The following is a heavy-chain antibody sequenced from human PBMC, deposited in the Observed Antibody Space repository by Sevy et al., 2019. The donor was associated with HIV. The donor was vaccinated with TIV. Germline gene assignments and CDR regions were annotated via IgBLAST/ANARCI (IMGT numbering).Heavy chain of an antibody. J-gene: IGHJ4*02. CDR3: THNTRYED. D-gene: IGHD3-16*01. V-gene: IGHV2-5*01. Sequence: SGPTLVKPTQTLTLTCTISGISIRSTGEGVAWVRQPPGKAPEWLAIIYWNDDHHYNPSPSLKTRLTITKDTSKNQVVLTMANMDPVDTGTYYCTHNTRYEDWGQGTLVTVSS. CDR2: IYWNDDH. CDR1: GISIRSTGEG.